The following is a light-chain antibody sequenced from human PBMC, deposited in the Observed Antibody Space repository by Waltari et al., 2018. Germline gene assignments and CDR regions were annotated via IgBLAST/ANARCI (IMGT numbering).Light chain of an antibody. CDR2: DAS. Sequence: EIVSLQPPATLSLSPGERATLSCNASQSVSSYLAWYQQKPGPPPSLLSYDASNRGTRIPARFSGSRSGTDVALSISSLEPEDFAVYGCQQRGNGLITFGQGTRLEIK. CDR3: QQRGNGLIT. V-gene: IGKV3-11*01. CDR1: QSVSSY. J-gene: IGKJ5*01.